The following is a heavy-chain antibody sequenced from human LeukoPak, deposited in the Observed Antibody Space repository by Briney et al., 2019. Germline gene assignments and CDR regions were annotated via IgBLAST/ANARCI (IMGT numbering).Heavy chain of an antibody. Sequence: KPSETLSLTCTVSGGSISSGSYYWSWIRQPPGKGLEWIGYIYYSGSTNYNPSLKSRVTISVDTSKNQFSLKLSSVTAADTAVYYCARERRSGYVSYYYYMDVWGKGTTVTVSS. CDR1: GGSISSGSYY. V-gene: IGHV4-61*01. J-gene: IGHJ6*03. CDR3: ARERRSGYVSYYYYMDV. CDR2: IYYSGST. D-gene: IGHD5-12*01.